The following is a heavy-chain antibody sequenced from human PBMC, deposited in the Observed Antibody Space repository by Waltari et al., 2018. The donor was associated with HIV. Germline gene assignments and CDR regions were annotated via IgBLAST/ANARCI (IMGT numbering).Heavy chain of an antibody. CDR3: AREKGPRGAFDI. Sequence: QLQLQESGPGLVKPSETLSLTCTVSGGSISSSSYYWGWIRQPPGKGLEWFGVIYYSGSTYYHPSLNSRVTISVDTSKNQFSLKLSSVTAADTAVYYCAREKGPRGAFDIWGQGTMVTVSS. CDR2: IYYSGST. CDR1: GGSISSSSYY. J-gene: IGHJ3*02. V-gene: IGHV4-39*02.